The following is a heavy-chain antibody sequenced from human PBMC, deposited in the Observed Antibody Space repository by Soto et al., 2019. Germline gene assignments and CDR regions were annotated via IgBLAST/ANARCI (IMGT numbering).Heavy chain of an antibody. V-gene: IGHV1-69*13. CDR3: ARLLHGYSPVFAY. Sequence: SVKVSCKAPGGTFSSYAISWVRQAPGQGLEWMGGIIPIFGTANYAQKFQGRVTITADESTSTAYMELSSLRSEDTAVYYCARLLHGYSPVFAYWXQGTLVTVSS. D-gene: IGHD5-18*01. CDR2: IIPIFGTA. J-gene: IGHJ4*02. CDR1: GGTFSSYA.